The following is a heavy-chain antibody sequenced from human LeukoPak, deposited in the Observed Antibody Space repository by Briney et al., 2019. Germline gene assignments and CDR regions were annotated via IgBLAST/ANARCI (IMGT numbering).Heavy chain of an antibody. Sequence: GGSLRLSCAASGFTFSSYGMHWVRQAPGKGLEWVAFIRYDGSNKYYADSVKGRFTISRDNSKNTLYLQMNSLRAEDTAVYCCAKDRGSGWHGEYFQHWGQGTLVTVSS. V-gene: IGHV3-30*02. CDR2: IRYDGSNK. J-gene: IGHJ1*01. D-gene: IGHD6-19*01. CDR1: GFTFSSYG. CDR3: AKDRGSGWHGEYFQH.